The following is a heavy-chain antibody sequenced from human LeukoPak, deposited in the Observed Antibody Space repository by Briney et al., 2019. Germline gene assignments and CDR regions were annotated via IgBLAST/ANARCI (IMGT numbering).Heavy chain of an antibody. D-gene: IGHD1-14*01. V-gene: IGHV3-30*02. CDR2: IRFDATNK. CDR1: GFVFSGSS. J-gene: IGHJ4*02. CDR3: AKEQYPGYFDF. Sequence: GGSLRLSCAASGFVFSGSSMHWVRQAPGKGLEWVSFIRFDATNKYYADSVKGRFTISRDNSNNTLYLQLNNVRTEDTATYFCAKEQYPGYFDFWGQGTLVTVSA.